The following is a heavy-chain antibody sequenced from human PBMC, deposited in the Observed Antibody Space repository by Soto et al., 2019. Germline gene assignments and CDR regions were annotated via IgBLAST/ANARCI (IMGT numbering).Heavy chain of an antibody. V-gene: IGHV1-3*01. CDR3: ARVGARSWNYVYYYYYGMDV. Sequence: ASLKVACKASGYTFTSYAMHWVRQAPGQRLEWMGWINAGNGNTKYSQKFQGRVTITRDTSASTAYMELSSLRSEDTAVYYCARVGARSWNYVYYYYYGMDVWGQGTTVTVSS. J-gene: IGHJ6*02. D-gene: IGHD1-7*01. CDR2: INAGNGNT. CDR1: GYTFTSYA.